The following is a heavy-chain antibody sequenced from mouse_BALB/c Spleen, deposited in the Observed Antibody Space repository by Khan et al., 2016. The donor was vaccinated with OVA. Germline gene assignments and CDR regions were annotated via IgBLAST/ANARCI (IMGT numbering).Heavy chain of an antibody. D-gene: IGHD2-13*01. V-gene: IGHV5-9-3*01. CDR3: AINLVDYRARDY. J-gene: IGHJ4*01. Sequence: EVELVESGGGLVKPGGSLKLSCSASGFSFSSYAMSWVRQTPEKRLEWVATISTGGHYTFYSDSVKGRFTISRDNAKNTLYLQMSSLRSEDRAMYYCAINLVDYRARDYWGQGTSVTVSS. CDR2: ISTGGHYT. CDR1: GFSFSSYA.